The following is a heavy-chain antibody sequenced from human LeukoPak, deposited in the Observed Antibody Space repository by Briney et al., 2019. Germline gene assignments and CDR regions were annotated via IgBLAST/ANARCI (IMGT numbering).Heavy chain of an antibody. CDR1: GSTFSSYG. D-gene: IGHD6-25*01. CDR3: ARDRGRYYMDV. Sequence: GGSLRLSCAASGSTFSSYGMSWGRKAPGKGLEWVSAISGRGRSTYYADSVKGRFTISRDNSKNTLYLKMTSLRAEDRAVYYCARDRGRYYMDVWGKGTTVTISS. J-gene: IGHJ6*03. V-gene: IGHV3-23*01. CDR2: ISGRGRST.